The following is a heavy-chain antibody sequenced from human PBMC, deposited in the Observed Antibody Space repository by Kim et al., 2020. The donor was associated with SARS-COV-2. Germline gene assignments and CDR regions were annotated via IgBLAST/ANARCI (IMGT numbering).Heavy chain of an antibody. J-gene: IGHJ4*02. Sequence: GGSLRLSCAASGFTFSSYAMHWGRQAPGKGLEWVAVIWYDGSNKYYADSVKGRFTISRDNSKNSLYLQMNSLRAEDTAMYYCAKDTRSWIYQGGLDYWGQGTLVTVSS. CDR3: AKDTRSWIYQGGLDY. CDR1: GFTFSSYA. V-gene: IGHV3-33*06. CDR2: IWYDGSNK. D-gene: IGHD5-12*01.